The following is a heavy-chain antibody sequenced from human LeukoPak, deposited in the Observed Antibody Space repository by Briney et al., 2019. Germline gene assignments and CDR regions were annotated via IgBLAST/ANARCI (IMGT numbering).Heavy chain of an antibody. J-gene: IGHJ4*02. D-gene: IGHD4-23*01. CDR3: ARGGGVGGFHY. CDR2: INHSGST. Sequence: SETLSLTCAVYGGSFSGYYWSWIRQPPGKGLEWIGEINHSGSTNYNPSLKSRVTISVDTSKNQFSLKLSSVTAADTAVYYCARGGGVGGFHYWGQGTLVTVSS. CDR1: GGSFSGYY. V-gene: IGHV4-34*01.